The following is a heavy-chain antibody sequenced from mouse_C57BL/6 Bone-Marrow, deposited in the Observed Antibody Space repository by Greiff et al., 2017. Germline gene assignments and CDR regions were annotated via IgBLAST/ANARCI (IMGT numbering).Heavy chain of an antibody. V-gene: IGHV1-64*01. CDR3: ARGDYDSWFAY. CDR1: GYTFTSYW. D-gene: IGHD2-4*01. J-gene: IGHJ3*01. Sequence: QVQLQQPGAELVKPGASVKLSCKASGYTFTSYWLHWVKQRPGQGLAWIGMIHPNSGSTNYNEKFKSKATLTVDKSSSTAYMQLSSLTSEDSAVYYCARGDYDSWFAYWGQGTLVTVSA. CDR2: IHPNSGST.